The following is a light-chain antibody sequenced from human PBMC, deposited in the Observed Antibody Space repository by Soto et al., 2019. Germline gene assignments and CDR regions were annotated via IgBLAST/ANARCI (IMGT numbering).Light chain of an antibody. CDR2: EVS. Sequence: QSALTQPASVSGSPGQSFTLSCTGTSSDVGGYHFVSWYQQHPGKAPKLIIYEVSNRPSGVSDRFSASKSGNTASLTISGLQAEDEADYYCYSYTTTSTYVFGTGTKLTVL. V-gene: IGLV2-14*01. J-gene: IGLJ1*01. CDR3: YSYTTTSTYV. CDR1: SSDVGGYHF.